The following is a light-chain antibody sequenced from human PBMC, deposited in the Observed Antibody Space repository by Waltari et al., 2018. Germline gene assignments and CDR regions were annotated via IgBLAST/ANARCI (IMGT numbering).Light chain of an antibody. V-gene: IGKV3-20*01. J-gene: IGKJ1*01. CDR3: QNHERLPAM. Sequence: IVLTQSPGTLSLSPGARATLSCRASQSISRYLAWYQQKPGQAPRLLIYAASSRATGIPDRFSGSGSGTDFSRTISRLEPEDFAVYYCQNHERLPAMFGQGTKVEIK. CDR2: AAS. CDR1: QSISRY.